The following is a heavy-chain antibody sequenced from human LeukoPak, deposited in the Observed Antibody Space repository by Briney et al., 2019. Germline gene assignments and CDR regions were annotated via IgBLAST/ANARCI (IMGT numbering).Heavy chain of an antibody. CDR1: GGTFSSYA. Sequence: SVKVSCKASGGTFSSYAISWVRQAPGQGLEWMGRIIPILGIANYAQKFQGRVTITADKSTSTAYMELSSLRSEDTAVYYCAVARDSSGYFHTEDYYYYYGMDVWGQGTTVTVSS. J-gene: IGHJ6*02. V-gene: IGHV1-69*04. D-gene: IGHD3-22*01. CDR3: AVARDSSGYFHTEDYYYYYGMDV. CDR2: IIPILGIA.